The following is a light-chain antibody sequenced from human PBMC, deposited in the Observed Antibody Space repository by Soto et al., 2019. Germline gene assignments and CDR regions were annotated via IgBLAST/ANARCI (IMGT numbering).Light chain of an antibody. CDR2: DVN. J-gene: IGLJ3*02. CDR3: CSYAGSYTLV. Sequence: QSALTQPRSVSGSPGQSVTISCTGTSNDVGDYSYVSWYQQHPGKAPKLMIYDVNKRPSGVPDRFSGSKSGNTASLTISGLQAEDEADYYCCSYAGSYTLVFGGGTQLTVL. CDR1: SNDVGDYSY. V-gene: IGLV2-11*01.